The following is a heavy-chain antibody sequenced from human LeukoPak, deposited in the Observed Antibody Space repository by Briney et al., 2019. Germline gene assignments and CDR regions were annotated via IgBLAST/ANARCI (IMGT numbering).Heavy chain of an antibody. CDR2: ITGNSGLI. CDR3: AKDRTPDGFYSIDY. CDR1: GFTFGIYA. D-gene: IGHD2-15*01. V-gene: IGHV3-23*01. Sequence: PGGSLRLSCTGSGFTFGIYAMNWVRQAPGEGLEWVSVITGNSGLIDYADSVKGRFTISRDNDRNTLYLQMTTLRAEDTAIYFCAKDRTPDGFYSIDYWGQGVLVTVSS. J-gene: IGHJ4*02.